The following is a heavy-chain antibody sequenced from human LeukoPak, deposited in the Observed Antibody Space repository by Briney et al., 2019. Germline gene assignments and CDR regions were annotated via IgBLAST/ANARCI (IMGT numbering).Heavy chain of an antibody. J-gene: IGHJ4*02. CDR1: GFTFSSYG. Sequence: PGGSLRLSCAASGFTFSSYGMHWVRQAPGKGLEWVAVISYDGSNKYYADSVKGRFTISRDNSKNTLYLQMNSLRAEDTAVYYCAKPLPLIELGKPQYYFDYWGQGTLVTVSS. CDR2: ISYDGSNK. V-gene: IGHV3-30*18. CDR3: AKPLPLIELGKPQYYFDY. D-gene: IGHD7-27*01.